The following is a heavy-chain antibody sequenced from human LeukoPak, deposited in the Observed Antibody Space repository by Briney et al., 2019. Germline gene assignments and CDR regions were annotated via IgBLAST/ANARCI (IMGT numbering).Heavy chain of an antibody. CDR1: GFTVSSDY. CDR2: IYSGGST. Sequence: GGSLRLSCAASGFTVSSDYMSWVRQAPGKGLEWVSVIYSGGSTYYADSVKGRFTISRDNSKNTLYLQMNSLRAEDTAVYYCARDKGGITGITRYYYYYMDVWGKGTTVTVSS. CDR3: ARDKGGITGITRYYYYYMDV. J-gene: IGHJ6*03. D-gene: IGHD1-7*01. V-gene: IGHV3-66*02.